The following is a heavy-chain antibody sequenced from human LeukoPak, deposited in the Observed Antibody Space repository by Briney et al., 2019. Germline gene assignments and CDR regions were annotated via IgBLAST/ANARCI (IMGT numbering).Heavy chain of an antibody. CDR2: ISGSGGST. V-gene: IGHV3-23*01. D-gene: IGHD2-2*01. Sequence: GGSLRLSCAATGFTFSSYAIRGVRQAPGKGLEWVSAISGSGGSTYYADSVKGRFTISRDNSKNTLYLQMNSLRAEDTAVYYCAKDFPRHCSSTSCYLGYFQHWGQGTLVTVSS. J-gene: IGHJ1*01. CDR1: GFTFSSYA. CDR3: AKDFPRHCSSTSCYLGYFQH.